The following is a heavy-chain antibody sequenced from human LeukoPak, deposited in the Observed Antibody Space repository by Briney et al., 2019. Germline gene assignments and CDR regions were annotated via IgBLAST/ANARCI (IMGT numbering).Heavy chain of an antibody. D-gene: IGHD2-2*01. CDR2: IKQDGSEK. Sequence: GRSLRLSCAASGFTFSTYWMSWVRQDPGKGLEWVANIKQDGSEKYYVDSVKGRFTISRDNAKNSLHLQMNSLRAEDTAVYYCARGPPACSTNCYGYLDYWGQGTLVTVSS. V-gene: IGHV3-7*05. J-gene: IGHJ4*02. CDR1: GFTFSTYW. CDR3: ARGPPACSTNCYGYLDY.